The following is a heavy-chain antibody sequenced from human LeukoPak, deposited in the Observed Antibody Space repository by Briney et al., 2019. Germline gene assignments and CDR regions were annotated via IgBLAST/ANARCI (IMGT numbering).Heavy chain of an antibody. V-gene: IGHV3-15*01. CDR2: IKSKTDGGTT. CDR3: TTDLGYCSSTSCKSEGVFDY. CDR1: GFTFSNAW. Sequence: PGGSLRLSCAASGFTFSNAWMSWVRQAPGKGLEWVGRIKSKTDGGTTDYAAPVKGRFTISRDDSKNTLYLQMNSLKTEDTAVYYCTTDLGYCSSTSCKSEGVFDYWGQGTLVTVSS. J-gene: IGHJ4*02. D-gene: IGHD2-2*01.